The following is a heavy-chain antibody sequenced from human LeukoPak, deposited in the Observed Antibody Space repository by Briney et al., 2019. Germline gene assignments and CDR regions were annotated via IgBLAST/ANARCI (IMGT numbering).Heavy chain of an antibody. D-gene: IGHD4-11*01. CDR3: ARERDYSNYDRFPVYYYYYMDV. CDR2: IIPIFGTA. CDR1: GYTFTSYA. Sequence: ASVKVSCKASGYTFTSYALNWVRQAPGQGLEWMGGIIPIFGTANYAQKFQGRVTITADESTSTVYMELSSLRSEDTAVYYCARERDYSNYDRFPVYYYYYMDVWGKGTTVTVSS. J-gene: IGHJ6*03. V-gene: IGHV1-69*13.